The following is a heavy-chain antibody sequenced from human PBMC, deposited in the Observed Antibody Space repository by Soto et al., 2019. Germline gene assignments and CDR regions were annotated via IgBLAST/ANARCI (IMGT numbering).Heavy chain of an antibody. D-gene: IGHD1-26*01. CDR3: AKQDKVGATESNY. V-gene: IGHV5-10-1*01. CDR1: GYSFTRYW. J-gene: IGHJ4*02. Sequence: ESLKISCKGSGYSFTRYWISWVRQMPGKGLEWMGRIDPSDSYTNYSPSFQGHVTISADKSISTAYLQWSSLKASDTAMYYCAKQDKVGATESNYWGQGTLVTVSS. CDR2: IDPSDSYT.